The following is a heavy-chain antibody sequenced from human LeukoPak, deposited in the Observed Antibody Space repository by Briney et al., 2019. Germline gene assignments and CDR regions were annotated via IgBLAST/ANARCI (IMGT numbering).Heavy chain of an antibody. D-gene: IGHD2-15*01. Sequence: GGSLRLSCAASGFTFSNYAISWVRQAPGKGLEWVSAISGSGGSTYYADSVKGRFTISRDNSKNTLYLQMNSLRAEDTAVYYCAKARGYCSGGSCYPPLDYWGQGTLVTVSS. V-gene: IGHV3-23*01. CDR2: ISGSGGST. CDR3: AKARGYCSGGSCYPPLDY. J-gene: IGHJ4*02. CDR1: GFTFSNYA.